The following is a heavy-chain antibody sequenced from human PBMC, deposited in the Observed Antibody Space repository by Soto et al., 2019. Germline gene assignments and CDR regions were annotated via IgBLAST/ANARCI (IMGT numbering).Heavy chain of an antibody. CDR3: ANGYYYDSSGYLRRFDY. V-gene: IGHV3-23*01. CDR2: ISGSGGST. D-gene: IGHD3-22*01. Sequence: EVPLLESGGGLVQPGGSLRLSCAASGFTFSSYAMSWVRQAPGKGLEWVSAISGSGGSTYYADSVKGRFTISRDNSKNTLYLQMNSLRAEDTAVYYCANGYYYDSSGYLRRFDYWGQGTLVTVSS. CDR1: GFTFSSYA. J-gene: IGHJ4*02.